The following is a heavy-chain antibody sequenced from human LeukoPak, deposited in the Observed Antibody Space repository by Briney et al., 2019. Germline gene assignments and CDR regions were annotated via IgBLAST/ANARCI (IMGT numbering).Heavy chain of an antibody. D-gene: IGHD3-10*01. CDR2: INHSGST. CDR1: GVSFSGYY. Sequence: PSETLSLTCAVYGVSFSGYYWSWIRQSPGQGLEWIGEINHSGSTNYNPSLKSRVTISADTSKNQFSLMLSSVTAADTAVYYCARVAGNPYYYGSGSYYKYWGQGTLVTVSS. CDR3: ARVAGNPYYYGSGSYYKY. V-gene: IGHV4-34*01. J-gene: IGHJ4*02.